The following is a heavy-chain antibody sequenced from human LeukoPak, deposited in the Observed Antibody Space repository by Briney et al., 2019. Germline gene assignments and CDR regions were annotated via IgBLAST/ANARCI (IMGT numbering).Heavy chain of an antibody. CDR2: INPNSGGT. V-gene: IGHV1-2*02. D-gene: IGHD5-12*01. CDR1: GYTFTGYY. Sequence: ASVKVSCKASGYTFTGYYMHWVRQAPGQGLEWMGWINPNSGGTNYAQKFQGRVTMTRDTSISTAYMELSRLRSDDTAVYYCARERRYSSSLFVATIDVGFDPWGQGTLVTVSS. J-gene: IGHJ5*02. CDR3: ARERRYSSSLFVATIDVGFDP.